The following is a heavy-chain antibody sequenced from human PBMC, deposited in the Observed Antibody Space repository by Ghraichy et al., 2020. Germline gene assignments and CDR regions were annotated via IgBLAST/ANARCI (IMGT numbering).Heavy chain of an antibody. J-gene: IGHJ5*02. V-gene: IGHV1-8*01. CDR2: MNPNSGNT. D-gene: IGHD3-3*01. CDR3: ASSPGDFWSGYYSWGSRVTWFDP. Sequence: ASVKVSCKASGYTFTSYDINWVRQATGQGLEWMGWMNPNSGNTGYAQKFQGRVTMTRNTSISTAYMELSSLRSEDTAVYYCASSPGDFWSGYYSWGSRVTWFDPWGQGTLVTVSS. CDR1: GYTFTSYD.